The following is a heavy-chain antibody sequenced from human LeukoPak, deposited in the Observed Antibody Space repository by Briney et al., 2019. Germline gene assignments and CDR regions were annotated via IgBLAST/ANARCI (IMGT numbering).Heavy chain of an antibody. V-gene: IGHV4-39*01. CDR2: IYYSGST. CDR1: GGSISSSSYY. J-gene: IGHJ5*02. CDR3: ARGFSRSPWFDP. Sequence: NPSETLSLTCTVSGGSISSSSYYWGWIRQPPGKGLEWIGSIYYSGSTYYNPSLKSRVTISVDTSKNQFSLKLSSVTAADTAVYYCARGFSRSPWFDPWGQGTLVTVSS.